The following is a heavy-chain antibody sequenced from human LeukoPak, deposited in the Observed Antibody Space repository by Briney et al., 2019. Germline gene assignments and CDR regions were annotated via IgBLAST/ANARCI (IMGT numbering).Heavy chain of an antibody. CDR2: IYHSGST. V-gene: IGHV4-59*01. D-gene: IGHD5-12*01. CDR1: GGSMNTYY. J-gene: IGHJ4*02. Sequence: SEALSLTCTVSGGSMNTYYWTWIRQPPGKGLEWIGYIYHSGSTKYNPSLKSRVTISVDTSKDQFSLNLSSVTAADTAVYYCARGGYSGKDYNNWGQGTLVTVSS. CDR3: ARGGYSGKDYNN.